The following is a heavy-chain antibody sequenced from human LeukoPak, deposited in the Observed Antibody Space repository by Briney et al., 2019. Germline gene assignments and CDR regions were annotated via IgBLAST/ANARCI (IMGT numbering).Heavy chain of an antibody. J-gene: IGHJ4*02. V-gene: IGHV2-5*05. CDR2: IYWDDDK. CDR1: GFSLSSSGVG. Sequence: SGPTLVKPTQTLTLTCTFSGFSLSSSGVGVGWIRQPPGKALEWLALIYWDDDKRYGPSLKSRLTITKDTSKNQVVLTMTNMDPVDTDTYYCAHRRGTYYFQYWGQGTLVTVSS. D-gene: IGHD1-26*01. CDR3: AHRRGTYYFQY.